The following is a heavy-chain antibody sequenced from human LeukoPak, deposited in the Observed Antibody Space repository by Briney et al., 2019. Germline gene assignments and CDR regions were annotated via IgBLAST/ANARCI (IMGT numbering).Heavy chain of an antibody. Sequence: GGSLRLSCAASGFTFSSYGMYWVRQAPGRGLEWVAFTRYDGSNKYYADSVKGRFTISRDNSKNTLYLQMNSLRAEDTAVYYCAKDVPTVVVPAAKYYYYYMDVWGKGTTVTISS. D-gene: IGHD2-2*01. CDR1: GFTFSSYG. V-gene: IGHV3-30*02. J-gene: IGHJ6*03. CDR3: AKDVPTVVVPAAKYYYYYMDV. CDR2: TRYDGSNK.